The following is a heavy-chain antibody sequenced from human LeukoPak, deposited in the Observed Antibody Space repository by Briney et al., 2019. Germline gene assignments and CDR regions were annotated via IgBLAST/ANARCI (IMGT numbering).Heavy chain of an antibody. J-gene: IGHJ4*02. Sequence: GGSLRLSCAASGVTFSSYGMHWVRQAPGKGLEWVAFIRYDGSNKYYADSVKGRFTISRDNSKNTLYLQLNSLRADDTALYYCAIDKKVFCYWGQGTLLTVSS. V-gene: IGHV3-30*02. CDR2: IRYDGSNK. D-gene: IGHD3-9*01. CDR3: AIDKKVFCY. CDR1: GVTFSSYG.